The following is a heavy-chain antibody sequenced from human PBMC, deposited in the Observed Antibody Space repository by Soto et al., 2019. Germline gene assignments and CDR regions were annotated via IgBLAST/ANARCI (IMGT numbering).Heavy chain of an antibody. CDR3: ARVRNYDFWSGSYWYFDL. Sequence: QVQLVQSGAEVKKPGASVKVSCKASGYTFTSYGISWVRQAPGQGLEWMGWISAYNGNTNYAQKLQGRVTMTTDTXTXTXFMELRSLRSDDTAVYYCARVRNYDFWSGSYWYFDLWGRGTLVTVSS. D-gene: IGHD3-3*01. CDR1: GYTFTSYG. J-gene: IGHJ2*01. CDR2: ISAYNGNT. V-gene: IGHV1-18*01.